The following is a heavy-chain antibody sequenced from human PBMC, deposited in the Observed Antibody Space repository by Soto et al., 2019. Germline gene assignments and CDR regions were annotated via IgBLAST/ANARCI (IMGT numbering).Heavy chain of an antibody. J-gene: IGHJ3*02. CDR3: ARGGSSSWFKEDAFDI. V-gene: IGHV1-46*01. CDR2: INPSGGST. Sequence: ASVKVSCKASGYTFTSYYMHWVRQAPGQGLEWMGIINPSGGSTSYAQKFQGRVTMTRDTSTSTVYMELSSLRSEDTAVYYCARGGSSSWFKEDAFDIWGQGTMVTVS. CDR1: GYTFTSYY. D-gene: IGHD6-13*01.